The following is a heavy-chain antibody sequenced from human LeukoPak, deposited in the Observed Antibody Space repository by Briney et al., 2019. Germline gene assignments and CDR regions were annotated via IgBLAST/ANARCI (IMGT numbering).Heavy chain of an antibody. D-gene: IGHD3-3*01. J-gene: IGHJ6*03. CDR3: ARGFGVAYYYYSMDV. CDR2: IDFSGSII. CDR1: GFTFSDYY. V-gene: IGHV3-11*04. Sequence: GGSLRLSCAASGFTFSDYYMSWIRQAPGKGLEWVSYIDFSGSIIHYADSVKGRFTISRDNARNSVSLQMISLRAEDTAVYYCARGFGVAYYYYSMDVWGKGTTVTISS.